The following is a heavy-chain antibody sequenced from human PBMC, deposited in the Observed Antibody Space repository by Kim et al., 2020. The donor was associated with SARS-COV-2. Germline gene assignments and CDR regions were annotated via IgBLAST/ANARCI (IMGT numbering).Heavy chain of an antibody. Sequence: GGSLRLSCAASGFTFSSYAMSWVRQAPGKGLEWVSAISGSGGSTYYADSVKGRFTISRDNSKNTLYLQMNSLRAEDTAVYYCAKVGRGYDSSGYYDYYYYGMDVWGQGTTVTVSS. CDR2: ISGSGGST. CDR1: GFTFSSYA. D-gene: IGHD3-22*01. CDR3: AKVGRGYDSSGYYDYYYYGMDV. J-gene: IGHJ6*02. V-gene: IGHV3-23*01.